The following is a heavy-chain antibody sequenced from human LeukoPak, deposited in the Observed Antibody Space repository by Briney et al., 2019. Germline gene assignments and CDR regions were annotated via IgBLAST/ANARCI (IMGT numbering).Heavy chain of an antibody. CDR3: ARGKFDFDY. J-gene: IGHJ4*02. D-gene: IGHD3-16*01. CDR2: ISGSGGST. V-gene: IGHV3-23*01. CDR1: GFTFSIYA. Sequence: PGGSLRLSCAASGFTFSIYAMTWVRQAPGKGLEWVSGISGSGGSTYYADSVKGRFTISRDNAKTSLYLQMNSLRAEDTAVYYCARGKFDFDYWGQGTLVTVSS.